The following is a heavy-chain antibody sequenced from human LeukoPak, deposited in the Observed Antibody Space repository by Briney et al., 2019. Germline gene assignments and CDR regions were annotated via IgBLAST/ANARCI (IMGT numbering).Heavy chain of an antibody. V-gene: IGHV4-61*02. D-gene: IGHD2-8*02. CDR2: IYTSGST. CDR3: ARGVAAGGFDL. Sequence: SETLSLTCTVSGGSISSGSYYWSWIRQPAGKGLEWIGRIYTSGSTNYNPSLKSRVTILVGASKNQFSLKLSSVTAAHTAVYYCARGVAAGGFDLWGRGTLVTVSS. CDR1: GGSISSGSYY. J-gene: IGHJ2*01.